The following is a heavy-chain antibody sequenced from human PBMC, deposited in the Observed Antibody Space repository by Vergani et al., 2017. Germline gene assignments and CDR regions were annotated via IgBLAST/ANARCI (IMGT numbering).Heavy chain of an antibody. V-gene: IGHV1-69*02. D-gene: IGHD4-11*01. CDR3: ARTLTTRDAFDI. CDR2: IIPILGIA. CDR1: GGTFSSYT. J-gene: IGHJ3*02. Sequence: QVQLVQSGAEVKKPGSSVKVSCKASGGTFSSYTISWVRQAPGQGLEWMGRIIPILGIANYAQKFQGRVTITADKSTSTAYMALSSLRSEDTAVYYCARTLTTRDAFDIWGQGTMVTVSS.